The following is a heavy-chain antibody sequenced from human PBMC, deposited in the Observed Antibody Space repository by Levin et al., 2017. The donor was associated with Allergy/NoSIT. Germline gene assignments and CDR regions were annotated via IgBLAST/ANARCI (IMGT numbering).Heavy chain of an antibody. CDR2: IIPIFGTA. CDR1: GGTFSSYA. CDR3: ARDKAPGEILFFDY. D-gene: IGHD3-10*01. J-gene: IGHJ4*02. V-gene: IGHV1-69*01. Sequence: KISCKASGGTFSSYAISWVRQAPGQGLEWMGGIIPIFGTANYAQKFQGRVTITADESTSTAYMELSSLRSEDTAVYYCARDKAPGEILFFDYWGQGTLVTVSS.